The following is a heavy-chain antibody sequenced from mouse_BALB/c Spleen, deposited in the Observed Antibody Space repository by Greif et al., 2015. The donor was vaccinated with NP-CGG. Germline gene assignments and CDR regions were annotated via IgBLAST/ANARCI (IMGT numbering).Heavy chain of an antibody. D-gene: IGHD1-2*01. Sequence: VQLQQSGAELVKPGASVKLSCKASGYTFTSYYMYWVKQRPGQGLEWIGEINPSNGGTNFNEKFKSKATLTVDKSSSTAYMQLSSLTSEDSAVYYCTRSRALYYGYYFDYWGQGTTLTVSS. CDR2: INPSNGGT. CDR1: GYTFTSYY. CDR3: TRSRALYYGYYFDY. J-gene: IGHJ2*01. V-gene: IGHV1S81*02.